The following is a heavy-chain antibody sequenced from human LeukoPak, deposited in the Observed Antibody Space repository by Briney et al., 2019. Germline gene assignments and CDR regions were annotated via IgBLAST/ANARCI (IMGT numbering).Heavy chain of an antibody. Sequence: PSETLSLTCVVSGYSISSGYHWGWIRQPPGEGLEWIGSVYRSGSTYYNPSLKSRVTISVETSKNQISLKVRSVTAADTAVYYCARENWVFDYWGQGILVTVSS. D-gene: IGHD7-27*01. CDR3: ARENWVFDY. J-gene: IGHJ4*02. CDR2: VYRSGST. CDR1: GYSISSGYH. V-gene: IGHV4-38-2*02.